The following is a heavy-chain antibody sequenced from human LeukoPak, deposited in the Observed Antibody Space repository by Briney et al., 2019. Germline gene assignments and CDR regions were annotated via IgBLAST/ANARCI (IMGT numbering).Heavy chain of an antibody. CDR1: GDSVSSGGYY. CDR3: ARDRMQQRNFDY. V-gene: IGHV4-61*03. J-gene: IGHJ4*02. CDR2: IYYNGNT. D-gene: IGHD6-13*01. Sequence: SETLSLTCTVSGDSVSSGGYYWSWIRQPPGKVLEWIGYIYYNGNTNYNPSLKTRVTISVDTSKNHFSLKLSSVTAADTAVYYCARDRMQQRNFDYWGQGTLVTVSS.